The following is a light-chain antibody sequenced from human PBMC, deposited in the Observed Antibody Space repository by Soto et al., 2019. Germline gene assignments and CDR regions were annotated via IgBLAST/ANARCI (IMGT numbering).Light chain of an antibody. V-gene: IGLV1-51*01. CDR1: GSNIGNNY. J-gene: IGLJ7*01. CDR2: DND. CDR3: GTWDSSLSAVV. Sequence: QSVLTQPPSVSAAPGQKVTISCSGSGSNIGNNYVSWYQQFPGTAPKLLIYDNDKRPSGTPDRFSGSKSDTSATLGITGLQTGDEADYYCGTWDSSLSAVVFGGGTQLTVL.